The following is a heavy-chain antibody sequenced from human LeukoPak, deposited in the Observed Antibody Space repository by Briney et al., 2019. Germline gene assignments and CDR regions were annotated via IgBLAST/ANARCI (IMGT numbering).Heavy chain of an antibody. CDR1: GFTFSNAW. V-gene: IGHV3-15*01. Sequence: GGSLRLSCAASGFTFSNAWMSWVRQAPGKGLEWVGRIKSKTDGGTTDYAAPVKGRSTISRDDSKNTLYLQMNSLKTEDTAVYYCTTDVLYCSSTSCYNWFDPWGQETLVTVSS. CDR2: IKSKTDGGTT. D-gene: IGHD2-2*01. CDR3: TTDVLYCSSTSCYNWFDP. J-gene: IGHJ5*02.